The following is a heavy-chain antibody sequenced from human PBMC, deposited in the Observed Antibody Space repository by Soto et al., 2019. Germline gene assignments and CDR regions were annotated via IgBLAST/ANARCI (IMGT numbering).Heavy chain of an antibody. CDR2: IYYSGST. V-gene: IGHV4-31*03. Sequence: TLSLTCSVSGGSISSGGYYWSWIRQHPGKGLEWIGYIYYSGSTYYSPSLKSRVTISVYRSKNQFSLKLSSVTAADTAVYYWARTRSGGGCCIDSGGQETLVTVSS. CDR1: GGSISSGGYY. CDR3: ARTRSGGGCCIDS. J-gene: IGHJ4*02. D-gene: IGHD2-15*01.